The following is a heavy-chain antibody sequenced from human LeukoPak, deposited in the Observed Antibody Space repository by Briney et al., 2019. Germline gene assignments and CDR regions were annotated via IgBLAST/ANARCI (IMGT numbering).Heavy chain of an antibody. J-gene: IGHJ5*02. D-gene: IGHD6-19*01. CDR3: ARVPYSSGWYGCDP. CDR1: GGSISSSSYY. V-gene: IGHV4-39*01. CDR2: IYYSGST. Sequence: PSETLSLTCTVSGGSISSSSYYWGWVRQPPGKGLEWIGSIYYSGSTYYNPSLKSRVTISVDTSKNQFSLKLRSGTAADTAVYYCARVPYSSGWYGCDPWGQGTLVTVSS.